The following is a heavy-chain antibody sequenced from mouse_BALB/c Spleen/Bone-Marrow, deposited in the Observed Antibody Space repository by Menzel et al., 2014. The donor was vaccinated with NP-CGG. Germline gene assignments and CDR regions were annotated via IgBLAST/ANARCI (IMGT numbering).Heavy chain of an antibody. CDR1: GFSLTSYG. CDR3: FSYYRYADYAMDY. D-gene: IGHD2-14*01. CDR2: IWAGGST. V-gene: IGHV2-9*02. J-gene: IGHJ4*01. Sequence: VMLVESGPGLVAPSQSLSIPCTVSGFSLTSYGVHWVRQPPGKGLEWLGVIWAGGSTNYISALMSRLSITKDNSKSQVFVKMNSLQTDDTAMYYCFSYYRYADYAMDYWGQGASVTVSS.